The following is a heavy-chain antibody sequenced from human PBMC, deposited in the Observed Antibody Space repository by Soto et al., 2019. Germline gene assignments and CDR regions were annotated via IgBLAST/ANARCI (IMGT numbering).Heavy chain of an antibody. CDR3: ARDRVYCNGGTCYSVLDY. CDR1: GFTFSTYY. Sequence: EVQLVESGGGLVQPGGSLRLSCAASGFTFSTYYMNWVRQAPGKGLEWVANIKHDGSEKNYVDSVKGRFTISRDNAKNSLYLQMNSLRAEDTAVYYCARDRVYCNGGTCYSVLDYWGQGTLVTVSS. CDR2: IKHDGSEK. J-gene: IGHJ4*02. D-gene: IGHD2-15*01. V-gene: IGHV3-7*01.